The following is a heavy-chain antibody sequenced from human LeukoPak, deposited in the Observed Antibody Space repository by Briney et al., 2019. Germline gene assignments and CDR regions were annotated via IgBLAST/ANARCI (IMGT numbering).Heavy chain of an antibody. Sequence: SGGSLRLSCAASGFTFSDHYMDWVRQAPGKGLEWVGRIRNKAKSYTTEYAASVKGRFTISRDDSKNSLYLQIDSLKTEDTAVYYCAKIRTGGIDYWGQGTLVTVSS. J-gene: IGHJ4*02. CDR1: GFTFSDHY. V-gene: IGHV3-72*01. D-gene: IGHD2-15*01. CDR2: IRNKAKSYTT. CDR3: AKIRTGGIDY.